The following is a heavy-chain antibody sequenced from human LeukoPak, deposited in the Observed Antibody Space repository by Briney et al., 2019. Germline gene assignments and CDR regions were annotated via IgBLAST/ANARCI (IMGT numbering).Heavy chain of an antibody. J-gene: IGHJ4*02. CDR3: AKDRGYYGSGTHFDY. V-gene: IGHV3-33*06. CDR2: RWYDGSNK. CDR1: GFSLSSYG. Sequence: GGSLRLSCAASGFSLSSYGMHWVRQAPGKGLEWVAVRWYDGSNKYYADSVKGRFTISRDNSKNTLYLQMNSLRAEDTAVYYCAKDRGYYGSGTHFDYWGQGTLVTVSS. D-gene: IGHD3-10*01.